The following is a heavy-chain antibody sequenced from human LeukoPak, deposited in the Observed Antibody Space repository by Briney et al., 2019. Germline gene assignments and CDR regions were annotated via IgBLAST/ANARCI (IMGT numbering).Heavy chain of an antibody. CDR1: GYTFTGYY. V-gene: IGHV1-2*02. Sequence: ASVTVSCKASGYTFTGYYMHWVRQAPGQGLEWMGWINPNSGGTNYAQKFQGRVTMTRDTSISTAYMELSRLRSDDTAVYYCAIPLGTIVVVPAASYYYGMDVWGQGTTVTVSS. CDR2: INPNSGGT. D-gene: IGHD2-2*01. J-gene: IGHJ6*02. CDR3: AIPLGTIVVVPAASYYYGMDV.